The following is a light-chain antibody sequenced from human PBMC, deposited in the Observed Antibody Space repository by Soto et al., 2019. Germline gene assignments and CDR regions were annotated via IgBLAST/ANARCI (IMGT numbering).Light chain of an antibody. J-gene: IGKJ4*01. CDR2: ASS. CDR1: QGISSY. Sequence: DIQLTQSPSFLSASVGDRVTITCRASQGISSYLAWYQQKPGKAPKLLIYASSTLQSGVPSRFSGSGSGTEVTLTFSSLQPEDFATYYCQQFNSYPLTFGGGTKVEIK. V-gene: IGKV1-9*01. CDR3: QQFNSYPLT.